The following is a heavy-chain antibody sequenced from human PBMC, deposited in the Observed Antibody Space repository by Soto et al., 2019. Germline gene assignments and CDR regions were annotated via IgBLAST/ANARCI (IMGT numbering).Heavy chain of an antibody. V-gene: IGHV3-30*03. Sequence: GGSLRLSCAASGFTFSDYAMHWVRQAPGKGLEWVAVVSHDGRNTHYADSVKGRFTISRDNAKNTLSLQMNSLRAEDTAVYYCAREIYDDYGMDVWGQGTTVTVS. CDR1: GFTFSDYA. J-gene: IGHJ6*02. D-gene: IGHD3-3*01. CDR2: VSHDGRNT. CDR3: AREIYDDYGMDV.